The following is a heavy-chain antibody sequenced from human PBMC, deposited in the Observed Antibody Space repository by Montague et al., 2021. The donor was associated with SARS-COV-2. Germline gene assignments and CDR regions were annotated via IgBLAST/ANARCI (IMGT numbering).Heavy chain of an antibody. Sequence: SLRLSCAASGFTFSSYWMSWVRQAPVKGLEWVANIKQDVSEKYYXDSXHGRFTISRDNAKNSLYLQMNSLRAEDTAVSYCARDEIVGWQWLGSTYYGMDVWGQGTTVTVSS. J-gene: IGHJ6*02. D-gene: IGHD6-19*01. V-gene: IGHV3-7*01. CDR3: ARDEIVGWQWLGSTYYGMDV. CDR1: GFTFSSYW. CDR2: IKQDVSEK.